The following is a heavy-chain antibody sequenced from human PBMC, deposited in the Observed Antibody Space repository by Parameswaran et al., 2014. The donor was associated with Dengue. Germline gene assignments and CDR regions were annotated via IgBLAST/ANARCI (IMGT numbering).Heavy chain of an antibody. V-gene: IGHV4-34*01. CDR2: INHSGRT. D-gene: IGHD5-18*01. CDR3: AGIGYSYGYGIDYYFYGLDV. Sequence: RWIRQPQEGLEWIGEINHSGRTNYNPSLKSRVTISVDTSKNQFSLKLSSVTAADTARYYCAGIGYSYGYGIDYYFYGLDVWGQGTTVTVSS. J-gene: IGHJ6*02.